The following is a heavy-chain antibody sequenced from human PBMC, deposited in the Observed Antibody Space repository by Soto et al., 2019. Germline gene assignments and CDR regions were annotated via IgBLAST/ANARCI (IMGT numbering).Heavy chain of an antibody. CDR2: IYYRGST. CDR3: AREDNIAGYHFDF. J-gene: IGHJ4*02. V-gene: IGHV4-59*01. CDR1: GGSITSYY. Sequence: PSETLSLTCTVSGGSITSYYWSWIRQPPGKGLEWIGDIYYRGSTNYNPSLKSRVTISVDRPKNQFSLRLSSVTAADAAVYYCAREDNIAGYHFDFWGQGSLVTVSS. D-gene: IGHD2-2*01.